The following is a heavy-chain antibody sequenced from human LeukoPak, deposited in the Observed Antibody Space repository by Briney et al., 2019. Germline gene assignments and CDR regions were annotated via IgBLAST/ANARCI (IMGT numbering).Heavy chain of an antibody. Sequence: PSETLSLTCTVSGYPISSGYYWGWIRQPPGKGLEWIGSIYHSGSTYYNPSLKSRVTISVDTSKNQFSLKLSSVTAADTAVYYCARVLSGYYYYFDYWGQGTLVTVSS. D-gene: IGHD3-22*01. J-gene: IGHJ4*02. CDR1: GYPISSGYY. CDR2: IYHSGST. V-gene: IGHV4-38-2*02. CDR3: ARVLSGYYYYFDY.